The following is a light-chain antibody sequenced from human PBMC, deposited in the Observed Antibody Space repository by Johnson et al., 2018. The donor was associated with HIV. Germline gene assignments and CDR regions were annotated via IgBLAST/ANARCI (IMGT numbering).Light chain of an antibody. CDR1: SSNIGNNL. CDR3: GTWDNGLSAYV. Sequence: SVLTQPPSVSAPPGQKVTISCSGSSSNIGNNLASWYQQLPGTAPKLLIYANNKRPSGIPDRFSGSKSGTSATLGITGLQTGDEADYYCGTWDNGLSAYVFGTGTNVTVL. CDR2: ANN. J-gene: IGLJ1*01. V-gene: IGLV1-51*02.